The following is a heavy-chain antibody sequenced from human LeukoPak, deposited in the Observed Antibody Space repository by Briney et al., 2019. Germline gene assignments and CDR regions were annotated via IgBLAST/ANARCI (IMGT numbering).Heavy chain of an antibody. CDR1: GFTLKTYS. D-gene: IGHD1-26*01. J-gene: IGHJ6*03. V-gene: IGHV3-21*01. CDR2: ISSSRSYI. Sequence: GGSLRLSCAASGFTLKTYSMNWVRQAPGKGLQWVSSISSSRSYIYYADSVKGRFTISRDNAKNSLYLQMNSLRAEDTAVYYCARAYSETYGLGYYYMDVWGKGTTVTISS. CDR3: ARAYSETYGLGYYYMDV.